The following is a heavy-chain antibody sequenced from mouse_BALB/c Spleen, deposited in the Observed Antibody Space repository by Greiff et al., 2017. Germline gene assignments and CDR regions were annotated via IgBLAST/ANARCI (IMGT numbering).Heavy chain of an antibody. CDR3: TLWSNAMDD. CDR1: GFTFSSYW. D-gene: IGHD1-1*02. Sequence: EVMLVESGGGLVQPGGSMKLSCVASGFTFSSYWMSWVRQSPEKGLEWVAEIRLKSDNYATHYAESVKGKFTISRDDSKSRLYLQMNSLRAEDTGIYYCTLWSNAMDDWGQGTSVTVSS. CDR2: IRLKSDNYAT. J-gene: IGHJ4*01. V-gene: IGHV6-6*02.